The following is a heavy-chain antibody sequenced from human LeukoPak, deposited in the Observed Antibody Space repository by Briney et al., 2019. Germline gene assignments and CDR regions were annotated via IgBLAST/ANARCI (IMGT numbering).Heavy chain of an antibody. V-gene: IGHV3-74*01. CDR2: INTDGTST. CDR1: GFTFSSYW. J-gene: IGHJ4*02. Sequence: GGSLRLSCAAAGFTFSSYWMHWVRQAPRKGLVWVSRINTDGTSTIYADSVKGRFTISRDNAKNTLYLQMNSLRAEDTAVYACARGNEWAFDYWAQGTLVTVSS. D-gene: IGHD1-26*01. CDR3: ARGNEWAFDY.